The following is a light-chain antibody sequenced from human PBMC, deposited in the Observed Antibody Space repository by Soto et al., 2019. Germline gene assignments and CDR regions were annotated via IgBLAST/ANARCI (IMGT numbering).Light chain of an antibody. J-gene: IGKJ1*01. CDR2: GAS. V-gene: IGKV3-20*01. Sequence: CRASQSVSSSFLAWYQQKPGQAPRILIYGASSRATGIPDRFSGSGSGTDFTLTISRLEPEDFAVYYCHQYGSSPATFGQGTKVDIK. CDR3: HQYGSSPAT. CDR1: QSVSSSF.